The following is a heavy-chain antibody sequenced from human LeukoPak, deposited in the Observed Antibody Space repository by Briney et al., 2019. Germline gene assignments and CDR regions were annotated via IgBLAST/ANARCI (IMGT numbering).Heavy chain of an antibody. J-gene: IGHJ4*02. CDR2: IKQDGSEK. CDR1: GFTFISYW. V-gene: IGHV3-7*01. Sequence: GGSLRLSCAASGFTFISYWMSWVRQAPGKGLEWVANIKQDGSEKYYVGSVKGRFTISRDNAKNSLYLQMNSLRAEDTAVYYCAREYGSASSFDCWGQGTLVTVSS. CDR3: AREYGSASSFDC. D-gene: IGHD3-10*01.